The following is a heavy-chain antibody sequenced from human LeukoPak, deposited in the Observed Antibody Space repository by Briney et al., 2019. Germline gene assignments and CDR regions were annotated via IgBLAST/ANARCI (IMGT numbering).Heavy chain of an antibody. J-gene: IGHJ3*02. Sequence: SETLSLTCTVSGGSISSYYWSWIRQPPGKELEWIGYIYYSGSTNYNPSLKSRVTISVDTSKNQFSLKLSSVTAADTAVYYCAREGYCSGGSCRDAFDIWGQGTMVTVSS. CDR3: AREGYCSGGSCRDAFDI. CDR1: GGSISSYY. V-gene: IGHV4-59*01. CDR2: IYYSGST. D-gene: IGHD2-15*01.